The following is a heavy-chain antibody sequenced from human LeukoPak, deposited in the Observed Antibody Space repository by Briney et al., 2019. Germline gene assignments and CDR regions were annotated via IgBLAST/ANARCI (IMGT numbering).Heavy chain of an antibody. V-gene: IGHV1-69*06. D-gene: IGHD3-10*01. CDR3: ASGEDTDLYGSGSYYDY. J-gene: IGHJ4*02. Sequence: GASVTVSCKASGGTFSSYAISWVRQAPGQGLEWMGGIIPIFGTANYAQKFQGRVTITADKSTSTAYMELSSLRSEDTAVYYCASGEDTDLYGSGSYYDYWGQGTLVTVSS. CDR2: IIPIFGTA. CDR1: GGTFSSYA.